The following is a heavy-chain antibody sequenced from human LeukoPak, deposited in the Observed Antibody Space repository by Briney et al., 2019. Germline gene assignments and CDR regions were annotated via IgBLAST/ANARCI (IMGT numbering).Heavy chain of an antibody. D-gene: IGHD1-7*01. Sequence: GGSLRLTCTASGFSFGDYGLSWVRQPPGKGREWESSIRRTTHSGTTEYAASVKGRFTMSRDDSKRIAYLQMNSLITEDTAVYYCTRAPYNSENYPYCFDFWGQGTLDTVSS. J-gene: IGHJ4*02. CDR3: TRAPYNSENYPYCFDF. V-gene: IGHV3-49*04. CDR1: GFSFGDYG. CDR2: IRRTTHSGTT.